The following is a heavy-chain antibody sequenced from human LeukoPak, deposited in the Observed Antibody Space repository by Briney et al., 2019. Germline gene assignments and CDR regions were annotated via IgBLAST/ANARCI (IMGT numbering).Heavy chain of an antibody. CDR2: IYPSDSDS. Sequence: GESLKTSCKGSGYSFSYYWIAWVRQMPGKGLEWMGIIYPSDSDSRYSPAFQGQVTISVDKSTTTAYLQWSSLKASDTAMYYCARQDGGGIYFFDYWGQGTLVTVSS. V-gene: IGHV5-51*01. J-gene: IGHJ4*02. CDR1: GYSFSYYW. CDR3: ARQDGGGIYFFDY. D-gene: IGHD5-12*01.